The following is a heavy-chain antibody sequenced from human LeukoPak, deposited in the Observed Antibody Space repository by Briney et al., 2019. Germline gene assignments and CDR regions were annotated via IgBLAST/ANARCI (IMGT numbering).Heavy chain of an antibody. J-gene: IGHJ6*02. CDR3: ARVTVDIVATTLRDYYYGMDV. D-gene: IGHD5-12*01. Sequence: ASVKVSCKASGYTFTSYDINWARQATGQGLEWMGWMNPNSGNTGYAQKFQGRVTMTRNTSISTAYMELSSLRSEDTAVYYCARVTVDIVATTLRDYYYGMDVWGQGTTVTVSS. CDR1: GYTFTSYD. V-gene: IGHV1-8*01. CDR2: MNPNSGNT.